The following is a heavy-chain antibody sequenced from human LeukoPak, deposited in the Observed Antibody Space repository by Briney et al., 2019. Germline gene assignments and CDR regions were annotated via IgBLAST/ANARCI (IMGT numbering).Heavy chain of an antibody. CDR3: ARDRKYYYHMDV. D-gene: IGHD1-14*01. V-gene: IGHV4-61*02. Sequence: PSETLSLTCTVSGGSINSGSFFWSWIRQPAGKGLEWIGRIYTSGSTNYNPSLKSRVTISVDTSKNQFSLNLTSLTAADTAVYYCARDRKYYYHMDVWGKGTTVTVSS. CDR1: GGSINSGSFF. CDR2: IYTSGST. J-gene: IGHJ6*03.